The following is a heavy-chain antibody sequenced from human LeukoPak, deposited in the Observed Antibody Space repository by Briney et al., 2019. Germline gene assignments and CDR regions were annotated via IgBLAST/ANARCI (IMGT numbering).Heavy chain of an antibody. J-gene: IGHJ3*02. CDR2: IYYSGST. D-gene: IGHD3-16*02. Sequence: PSETLSLTCTVSGGSISSSSYYWGWIRQPPGKGLEWIGSIYYSGSTYYNPSLKSRVTISVDTSKNQFSLKLSSVTAADTAVYYCARGGYDYVWGSYHAFDIWGQGTMVTVSS. CDR1: GGSISSSSYY. V-gene: IGHV4-39*01. CDR3: ARGGYDYVWGSYHAFDI.